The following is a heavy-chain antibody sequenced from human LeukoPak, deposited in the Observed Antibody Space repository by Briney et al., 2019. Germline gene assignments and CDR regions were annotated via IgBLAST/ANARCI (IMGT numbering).Heavy chain of an antibody. V-gene: IGHV3-33*01. Sequence: GNSLRLSCAASGFTFSTFGMHWVRQAPGKGLEWVAVIWYDGSNKYYADSVKGRFTISRDNSKNTLYLQMNSLRAEDTAVYYCARVLLPLYGMDVWGQGTTVTVSS. D-gene: IGHD3-22*01. CDR1: GFTFSTFG. CDR2: IWYDGSNK. J-gene: IGHJ6*02. CDR3: ARVLLPLYGMDV.